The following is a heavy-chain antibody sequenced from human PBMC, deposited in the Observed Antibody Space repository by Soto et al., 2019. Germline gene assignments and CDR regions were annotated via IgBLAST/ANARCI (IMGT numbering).Heavy chain of an antibody. Sequence: SVKVSCKASGGTFSSYAISWVRQAPGQGLEWMGGIIPIFGTANYAQKFRGRVTITADESTSTAYMELSSLRSEDTAVYYCARDRELPHGPIIYYYYYGMDVWGQGTTVTVSS. CDR1: GGTFSSYA. CDR3: ARDRELPHGPIIYYYYYGMDV. V-gene: IGHV1-69*13. J-gene: IGHJ6*02. CDR2: IIPIFGTA. D-gene: IGHD1-7*01.